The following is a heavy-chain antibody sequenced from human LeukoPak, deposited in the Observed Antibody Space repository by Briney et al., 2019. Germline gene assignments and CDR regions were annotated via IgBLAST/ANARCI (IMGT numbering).Heavy chain of an antibody. CDR2: IYYSGST. CDR1: GGSISSYY. D-gene: IGHD2-2*01. CDR3: ARLGIGVIPSAMLGDYYFDY. J-gene: IGHJ4*02. V-gene: IGHV4-59*08. Sequence: SETLSLTCTVSGGSISSYYWSWIRQPPGKGLEWIGYIYYSGSTKYNPFLKSRVTISVDTSKNQFSLKLTSVTAADTAVYYCARLGIGVIPSAMLGDYYFDYWGQGTLVTVSS.